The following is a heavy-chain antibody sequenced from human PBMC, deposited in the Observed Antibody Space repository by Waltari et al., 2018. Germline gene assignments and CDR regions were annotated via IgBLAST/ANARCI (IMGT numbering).Heavy chain of an antibody. D-gene: IGHD2-2*02. CDR1: GFTFSNFG. J-gene: IGHJ4*02. CDR3: AKDAFGNTYLDF. CDR2: SWFDGSDK. V-gene: IGHV3-30*02. Sequence: QVNLVESGGGVVQPGGSLRLSCATSGFTFSNFGMHWVRQAPGKGLEWVALSWFDGSDKSYADSVGGRFTISRDNSARTLYLDMDSLRLDDTAMYYCAKDAFGNTYLDFWGQGTLVTVSS.